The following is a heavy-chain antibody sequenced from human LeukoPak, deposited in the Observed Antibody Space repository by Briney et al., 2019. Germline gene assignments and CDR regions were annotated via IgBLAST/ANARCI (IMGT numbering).Heavy chain of an antibody. CDR2: MRASATSA. V-gene: IGHV3-23*01. CDR1: GFTFINYA. Sequence: GGALRLSCGAPGFTFINYATRTVPQAPAKELEWDHVMRASATSAYYADSVKGRFTISRDNSKNTLSLKMNSLRAEDTAVYYCARVGSGYVVGVDFDYWGQGTLVTVSS. CDR3: ARVGSGYVVGVDFDY. J-gene: IGHJ4*02. D-gene: IGHD3-22*01.